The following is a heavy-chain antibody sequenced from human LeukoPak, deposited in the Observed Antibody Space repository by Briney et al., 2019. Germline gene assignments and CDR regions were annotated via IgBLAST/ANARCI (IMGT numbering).Heavy chain of an antibody. CDR3: ARGTQSSRSSSWYPKYNWFDP. J-gene: IGHJ5*02. V-gene: IGHV4-59*01. CDR1: GGSISSYY. D-gene: IGHD6-13*01. Sequence: SETLSLTCTVSGGSISSYYWSWIRQPPGKGLEWIGYIYYSGSTYCNPSLKSRVTISVDTSKNQFSLKLSSVTAADTAVYYCARGTQSSRSSSWYPKYNWFDPWGQGTLVTVSS. CDR2: IYYSGST.